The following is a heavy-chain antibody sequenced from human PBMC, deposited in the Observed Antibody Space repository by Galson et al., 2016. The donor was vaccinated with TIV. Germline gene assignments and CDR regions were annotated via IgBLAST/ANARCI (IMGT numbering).Heavy chain of an antibody. CDR2: ICFTGNT. D-gene: IGHD4-23*01. CDR1: GGSIITYGYC. Sequence: SETLSLTCAVSGGSIITYGYCWDWIRQPPGKGLEWIATICFTGNTYYNPSLMSRVTLSVDTPASQFALELSSVTAADRGLYYCARRRGNSEYFDYWGQGTLVTVSS. V-gene: IGHV4-39*01. CDR3: ARRRGNSEYFDY. J-gene: IGHJ4*02.